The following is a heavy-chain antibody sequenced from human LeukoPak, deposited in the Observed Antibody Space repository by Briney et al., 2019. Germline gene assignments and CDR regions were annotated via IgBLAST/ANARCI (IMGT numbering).Heavy chain of an antibody. J-gene: IGHJ4*02. Sequence: SETLSLTCTVSGYSISSGYYWGWIRQPPGKGLEWIGVYHVGTTDYNPSLKSRVTISVDTSKSQFSLYMDSVTAADTAVYYCARDWNRYAYWGQGTLVTVSS. V-gene: IGHV4-38-2*02. CDR2: VYHVGTT. CDR3: ARDWNRYAY. D-gene: IGHD1-1*01. CDR1: GYSISSGYY.